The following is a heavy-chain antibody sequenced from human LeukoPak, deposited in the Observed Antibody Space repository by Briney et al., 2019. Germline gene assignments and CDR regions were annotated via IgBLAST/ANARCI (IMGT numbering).Heavy chain of an antibody. V-gene: IGHV4-4*02. D-gene: IGHD6-19*01. CDR1: GGSISSSNW. CDR2: IYHSGST. CDR3: ARDPSGSGWRNFDY. Sequence: SETLSLNCAVPGGSISSSNWWSWVRQPPGKGLEWIGEIYHSGSTNYNPSLKSRVTISVDKSKNQFSLKLSSVTAADTAVYYCARDPSGSGWRNFDYWGQGTLVTVSS. J-gene: IGHJ4*02.